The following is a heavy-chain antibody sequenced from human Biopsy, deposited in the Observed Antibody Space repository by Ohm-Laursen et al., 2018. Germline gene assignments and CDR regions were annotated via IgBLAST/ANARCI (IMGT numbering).Heavy chain of an antibody. V-gene: IGHV3-11*01. D-gene: IGHD4-17*01. CDR3: ALAAAQTVTHFDY. CDR1: GFTFSDYY. J-gene: IGHJ4*02. CDR2: ISGIGDTT. Sequence: SLRLSCAASGFTFSDYYMSWIRQAPGRGLEWVSHISGIGDTTYYADSVKGRFTISRDNSKNTLYLQMNSLRADDTAVYYCALAAAQTVTHFDYWGQGTLVTVSS.